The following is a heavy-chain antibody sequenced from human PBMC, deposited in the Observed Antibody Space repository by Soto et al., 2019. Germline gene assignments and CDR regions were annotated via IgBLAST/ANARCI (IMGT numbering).Heavy chain of an antibody. CDR3: AKAAWFGELLHLSDY. CDR1: GFTFSSYA. V-gene: IGHV3-23*01. CDR2: ISGSGGST. J-gene: IGHJ4*02. Sequence: EVPLLESGGGLVQPGGSLRLSCAASGFTFSSYAMSWVRQAPGKGLEWVSAISGSGGSTYYADSVKGRFTISRDNTKNTMDPQMNSLRAEDTAVYYCAKAAWFGELLHLSDYWGQGTLVTVSS. D-gene: IGHD3-10*01.